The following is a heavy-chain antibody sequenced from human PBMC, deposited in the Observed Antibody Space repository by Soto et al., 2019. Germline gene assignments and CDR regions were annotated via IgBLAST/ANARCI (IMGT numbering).Heavy chain of an antibody. V-gene: IGHV3-9*01. D-gene: IGHD6-13*01. CDR2: ISWNSGSI. Sequence: GGSLRLSCAASGFTFDDYAMHWVRQAPGKGLEWVSGISWNSGSIGYADSVKGRFTISRDNAKNSLYLQMNSLRAEDTALYYCAKDLSSASTWYFFDYWGQGTLVTVSS. CDR1: GFTFDDYA. J-gene: IGHJ4*02. CDR3: AKDLSSASTWYFFDY.